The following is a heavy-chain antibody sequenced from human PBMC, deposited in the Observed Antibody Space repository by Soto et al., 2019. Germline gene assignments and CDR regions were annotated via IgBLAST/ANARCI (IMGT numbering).Heavy chain of an antibody. J-gene: IGHJ5*02. D-gene: IGHD6-19*01. V-gene: IGHV3-53*01. CDR3: ARESIAVAGTAGSNWFDP. CDR2: IYSGGST. CDR1: GFSVSSNK. Sequence: GSSLRLYCVAFGFSVSSNKMSWVRQAPGKGLEWVSVIYSGGSTYYADSVKGRFTISRDNSKNTLYLQMNSLRAEDTAVYYCARESIAVAGTAGSNWFDPWGQGTLVTVSS.